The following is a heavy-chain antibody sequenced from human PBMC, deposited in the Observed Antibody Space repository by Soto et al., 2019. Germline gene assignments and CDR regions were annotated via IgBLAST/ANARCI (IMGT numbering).Heavy chain of an antibody. J-gene: IGHJ4*02. V-gene: IGHV3-23*01. CDR3: ARRGSGSYYDY. CDR1: GFTFSSYA. CDR2: ISGSGDST. D-gene: IGHD1-26*01. Sequence: EVQLLESGGGLVQPGGSLRLSCAASGFTFSSYAMRWVRHAPVKGLEWVSAISGSGDSTYYADSVKGRFTISRDNSKNTLYLQTNSLRAEDTAVYYCARRGSGSYYDYWGQGTLVTVTS.